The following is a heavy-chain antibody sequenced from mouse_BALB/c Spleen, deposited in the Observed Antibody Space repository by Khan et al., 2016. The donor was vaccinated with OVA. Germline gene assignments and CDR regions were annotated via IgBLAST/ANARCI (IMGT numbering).Heavy chain of an antibody. CDR2: INTYNDGT. Sequence: IQLVQSGPELVKPGDSVKMSCKASGYTFTDYIIHWVKQKPGQGLEWIGYINTYNDGTKYNEKFKGKATLTSDKSSSTVYMELSGLTSEDSAVYYCARDYGRSFWFAYWGQGTLVTVSA. V-gene: IGHV1S136*01. CDR1: GYTFTDYI. J-gene: IGHJ3*01. CDR3: ARDYGRSFWFAY. D-gene: IGHD1-1*01.